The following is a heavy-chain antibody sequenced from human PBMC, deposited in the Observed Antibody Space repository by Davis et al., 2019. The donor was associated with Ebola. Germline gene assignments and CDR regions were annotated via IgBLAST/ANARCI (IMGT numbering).Heavy chain of an antibody. CDR1: GGSFSGYY. V-gene: IGHV4-34*01. CDR2: INHSGST. Sequence: PSETLSLTCAVYGGSFSGYYWSWIRQPPGKGLEWIGEINHSGSTYYNPSLKSRVTISVDTSKNQFSLKLSSVTAADTAVYYCARVKQRACCAFDIWGQGTMVTVSS. J-gene: IGHJ3*02. CDR3: ARVKQRACCAFDI.